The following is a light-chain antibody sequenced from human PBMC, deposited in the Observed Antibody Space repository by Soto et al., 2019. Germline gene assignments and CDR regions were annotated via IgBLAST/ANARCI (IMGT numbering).Light chain of an antibody. Sequence: QSVLTQPPSASGTPGQRVTISCSGSSSNIGSNYVYWYQQFPGSAPKLLIYRNAQRPSGVPDRFSGSKSGTSASLAISGPRSEDEADYYCAAWDDSLSAVVFGGGTKLTVL. CDR2: RNA. CDR3: AAWDDSLSAVV. V-gene: IGLV1-47*01. CDR1: SSNIGSNY. J-gene: IGLJ2*01.